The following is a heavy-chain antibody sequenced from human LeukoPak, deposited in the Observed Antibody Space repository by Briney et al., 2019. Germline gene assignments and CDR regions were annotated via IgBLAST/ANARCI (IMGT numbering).Heavy chain of an antibody. Sequence: SETLSLTCTVSGGSISSYYWSWIRQPPGKGLEWIGYIYYSGSANYNPSLKSRVTISVDTSNNQFSLKLSSVTAADTAVYYCAREAYSSSWDAFDIWGQGTMVTVSS. J-gene: IGHJ3*02. V-gene: IGHV4-59*01. CDR2: IYYSGSA. CDR3: AREAYSSSWDAFDI. D-gene: IGHD6-6*01. CDR1: GGSISSYY.